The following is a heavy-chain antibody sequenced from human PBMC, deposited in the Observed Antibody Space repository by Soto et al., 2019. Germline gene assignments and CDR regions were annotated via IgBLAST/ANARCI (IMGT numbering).Heavy chain of an antibody. CDR1: GFTFRGDA. J-gene: IGHJ4*02. V-gene: IGHV3-23*01. Sequence: EVQLLESGGDLVQPGGSLRLACVASGFTFRGDAMSWVRQAPGKGLEWVSSVSGSGEMTHYADSVKGRFTISRDNSKNMWYLHMESLRVDDTAVYYCARSAMTYNWNDWGQGTLVTVSS. D-gene: IGHD1-20*01. CDR3: ARSAMTYNWND. CDR2: VSGSGEMT.